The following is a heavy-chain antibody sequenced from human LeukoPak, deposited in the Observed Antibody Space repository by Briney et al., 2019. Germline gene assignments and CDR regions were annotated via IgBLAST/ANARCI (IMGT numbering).Heavy chain of an antibody. CDR1: GGSFSGYY. Sequence: PSGTLSLTCAVYGGSFSGYYWSWIRQPPGKGLEWIGEINHSGSTNYNPSLKSRVTISVDTPKNQFSLKLSSVTAADTAVYYCARGGSCSSTSCYRHYYYGMDVWGQGTTVTVSS. V-gene: IGHV4-34*01. CDR3: ARGGSCSSTSCYRHYYYGMDV. CDR2: INHSGST. J-gene: IGHJ6*02. D-gene: IGHD2-2*01.